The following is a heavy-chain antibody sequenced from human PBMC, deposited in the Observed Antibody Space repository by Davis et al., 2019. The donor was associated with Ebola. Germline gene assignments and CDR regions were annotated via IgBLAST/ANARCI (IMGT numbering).Heavy chain of an antibody. J-gene: IGHJ4*02. Sequence: AASVKVSCKASGYTFPTYAILWVRQAPGQRLEWMGWINVGKGDTKYSRKFQDRVTITSDPSANTAYMVLSSLRSEDTAVYYCARHHLYFTSGLDYWGQGTLVTVSS. V-gene: IGHV1-3*01. CDR3: ARHHLYFTSGLDY. CDR2: INVGKGDT. D-gene: IGHD2-8*01. CDR1: GYTFPTYA.